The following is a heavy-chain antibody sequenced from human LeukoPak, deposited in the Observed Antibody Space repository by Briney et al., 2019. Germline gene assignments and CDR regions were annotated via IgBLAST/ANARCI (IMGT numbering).Heavy chain of an antibody. CDR1: GFTFSDFW. CDR3: ARDYLTMVRGVTHDAFDI. CDR2: ISSSSTI. J-gene: IGHJ3*02. V-gene: IGHV3-69-1*01. D-gene: IGHD3-10*01. Sequence: GGSLRLSCAGSGFTFSDFWMTWVRQTPGKGLEWVSYISSSSTIYYADSVKGRFTISRDNAKNSLYLQMDSLRAEDTAVYYCARDYLTMVRGVTHDAFDIWGQGTMVTVSS.